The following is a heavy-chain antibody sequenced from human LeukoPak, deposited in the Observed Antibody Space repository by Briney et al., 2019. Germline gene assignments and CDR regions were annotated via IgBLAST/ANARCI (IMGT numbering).Heavy chain of an antibody. Sequence: GGSLRLSCAASGFTFDDYGMSWVRQAPGKGLEWVSGINWNGGSTGYADSVKGRFTISRDNSKNTLYLQMNSLRAEDTAVYYCAKPRITIFGVVMEAFYMDVWGKGTTVTVSS. D-gene: IGHD3-3*01. CDR2: INWNGGST. J-gene: IGHJ6*03. CDR3: AKPRITIFGVVMEAFYMDV. CDR1: GFTFDDYG. V-gene: IGHV3-20*04.